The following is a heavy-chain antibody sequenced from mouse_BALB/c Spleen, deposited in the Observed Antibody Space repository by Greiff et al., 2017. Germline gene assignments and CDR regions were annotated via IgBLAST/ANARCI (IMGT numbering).Heavy chain of an antibody. CDR1: GFNIKDTY. J-gene: IGHJ4*01. CDR3: ARVLYPGVAIDY. Sequence: VQLQQSGAELVKPGASVKLSCTASGFNIKDTYMHWVKQRPEQGLEGIGRIDPANGNTKYDPKFQGKATLTADTSSNTAYLKLSSLTSEDTAVYYCARVLYPGVAIDYWGEGTSVTVSS. CDR2: IDPANGNT. V-gene: IGHV14-3*02.